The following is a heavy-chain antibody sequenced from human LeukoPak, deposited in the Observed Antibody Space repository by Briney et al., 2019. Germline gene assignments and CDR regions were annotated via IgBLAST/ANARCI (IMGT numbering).Heavy chain of an antibody. V-gene: IGHV3-23*01. CDR2: ISPSGGGT. J-gene: IGHJ4*02. Sequence: GASVKVSCKASGYTFTDYALHWVRQAPGKGLEWVSGISPSGGGTYYADSVKGRFTISRDDSKNTLSLQMDSLRVEDTALYYCAQDIAWGAFEHWGQGTLVTVSS. D-gene: IGHD7-27*01. CDR3: AQDIAWGAFEH. CDR1: GYTFTDYA.